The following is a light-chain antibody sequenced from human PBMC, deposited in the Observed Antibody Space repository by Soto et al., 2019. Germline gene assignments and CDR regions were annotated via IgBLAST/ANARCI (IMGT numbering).Light chain of an antibody. CDR2: AAS. V-gene: IGKV1-39*01. J-gene: IGKJ1*01. Sequence: DIQLTQSPSSLSASVGDRVTITCRASQSITSYLHWYQQKPGKPPKLLIYAASTLQSRVPSRFRGSGSEAYFTLTISSLQPEDFAIYFCQQSYSASWTFGQGTKVEVK. CDR1: QSITSY. CDR3: QQSYSASWT.